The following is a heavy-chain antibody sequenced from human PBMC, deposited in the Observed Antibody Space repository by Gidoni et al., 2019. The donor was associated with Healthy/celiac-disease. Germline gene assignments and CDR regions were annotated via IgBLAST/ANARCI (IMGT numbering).Heavy chain of an antibody. Sequence: QAQLQQWGAGLLKPSETLPLTCAVYGGSFSGYYWIWLRQPPGKGLEGLGEINHSGSTNSNPSLKSLVSISVDTSKNRFSLKLGSVTAADTAVYYCARGPTTVVLGGNWFDPWGQGTLVTVSS. CDR1: GGSFSGYY. CDR2: INHSGST. J-gene: IGHJ5*02. V-gene: IGHV4-34*01. CDR3: ARGPTTVVLGGNWFDP. D-gene: IGHD4-17*01.